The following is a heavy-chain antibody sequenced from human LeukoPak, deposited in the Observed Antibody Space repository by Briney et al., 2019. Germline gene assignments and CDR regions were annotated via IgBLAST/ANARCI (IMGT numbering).Heavy chain of an antibody. J-gene: IGHJ4*02. V-gene: IGHV4-59*08. CDR2: IYYSGST. Sequence: PSETLSLTCTVSGGSISSYYWSWIRQPPGKGPEWIGYIYYSGSTNYNPSLKSRVTISVDPSKNQFSLKLSSVTAADTAVYYCARLNSGYYDYWGQGTLVTVSS. CDR3: ARLNSGYYDY. D-gene: IGHD3-22*01. CDR1: GGSISSYY.